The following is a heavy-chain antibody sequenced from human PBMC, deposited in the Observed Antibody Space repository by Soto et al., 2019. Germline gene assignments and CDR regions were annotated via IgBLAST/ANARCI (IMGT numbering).Heavy chain of an antibody. J-gene: IGHJ4*02. V-gene: IGHV1-69*13. Sequence: GASVKVSCKASGGTFSSYAISWVRQAPGQGLEWMGGIIPIFGTANYAQKFQGRVTITADESTSTAYMELSSLRSEDTAVYYCARDKGIVVSAARPPPYFDYWGQGTWSPSPQ. CDR3: ARDKGIVVSAARPPPYFDY. CDR1: GGTFSSYA. CDR2: IIPIFGTA. D-gene: IGHD6-6*01.